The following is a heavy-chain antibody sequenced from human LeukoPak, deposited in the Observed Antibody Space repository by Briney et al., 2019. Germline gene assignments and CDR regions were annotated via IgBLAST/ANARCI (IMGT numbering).Heavy chain of an antibody. J-gene: IGHJ4*02. V-gene: IGHV3-9*01. CDR2: ISWNGGSI. Sequence: GRSLRLSCAASGFTFDDYAMHWVRQAPGKGLEWVSGISWNGGSIGYADSVKGRFTISRDNAKNSLYLQMNSLRAEDTALYYCAKVLRYFDWFSAPPFDYWGQGTLVTVSS. CDR3: AKVLRYFDWFSAPPFDY. CDR1: GFTFDDYA. D-gene: IGHD3-9*01.